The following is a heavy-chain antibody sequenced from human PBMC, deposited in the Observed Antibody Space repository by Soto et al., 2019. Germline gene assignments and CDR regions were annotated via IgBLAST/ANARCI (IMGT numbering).Heavy chain of an antibody. CDR3: ARSYAPYSSSWYWDEYFQH. CDR1: GGTISSYT. J-gene: IGHJ1*01. Sequence: SVKVSCKASGGTISSYTISWVRQAPGQGLEWMGRIIPILGIANYAQKFQGRVTITADKSTSTAYMELSSLRSEDTAVYYCARSYAPYSSSWYWDEYFQHWGQGTLVTVS. V-gene: IGHV1-69*02. D-gene: IGHD6-13*01. CDR2: IIPILGIA.